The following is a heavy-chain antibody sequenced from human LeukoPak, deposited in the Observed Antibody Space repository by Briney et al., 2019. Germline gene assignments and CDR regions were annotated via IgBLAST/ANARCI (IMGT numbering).Heavy chain of an antibody. Sequence: SVKVSCKASGGTFSSYAISWVRQAPGQGLEWMGGIIPIFGTANYAQKFQGRVTITTDESTSTAYMELSSLRSEGTAVYYCARGYVDYGDNWFDPWGQGTLVTVSS. J-gene: IGHJ5*02. CDR1: GGTFSSYA. CDR2: IIPIFGTA. D-gene: IGHD4-17*01. V-gene: IGHV1-69*05. CDR3: ARGYVDYGDNWFDP.